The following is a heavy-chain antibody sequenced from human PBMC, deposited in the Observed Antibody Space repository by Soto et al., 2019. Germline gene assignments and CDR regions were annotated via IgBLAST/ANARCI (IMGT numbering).Heavy chain of an antibody. D-gene: IGHD3-3*01. V-gene: IGHV1-69*12. J-gene: IGHJ5*02. CDR3: ARDGDPQSAFWSGPLGGGRFDP. CDR1: GGTFGNSA. Sequence: QVQLVQSGAEVKKPGSSVNVSCKTSGGTFGNSAVTWVRQAPGQGLGWLGGIVPMFGTANYAQKFQGRVTMTADESTITAYMELNSLKTDATAVYYCARDGDPQSAFWSGPLGGGRFDPWGQGTLVTVSS. CDR2: IVPMFGTA.